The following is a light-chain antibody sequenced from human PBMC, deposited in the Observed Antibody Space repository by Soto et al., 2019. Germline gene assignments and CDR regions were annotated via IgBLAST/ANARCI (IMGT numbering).Light chain of an antibody. CDR3: QQRSNWPPIP. J-gene: IGKJ5*01. CDR2: DAS. CDR1: QSVSSY. Sequence: EIVLTQSPAALALSPVERSTLSCRASQSVSSYLAWYQQKPGQAPRLLIYDASNRATGIPARFSGSGSGTDFTLTISSLEPEDFAVYYCQQRSNWPPIPFGQGTRLE. V-gene: IGKV3-11*01.